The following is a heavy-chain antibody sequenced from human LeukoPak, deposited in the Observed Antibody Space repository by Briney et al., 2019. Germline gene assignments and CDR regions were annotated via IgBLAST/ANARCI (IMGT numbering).Heavy chain of an antibody. Sequence: PSETLSLTCTVSGYSISSGYYWGWIRQPPGKGLEWIGSIYHSGSTYYNPSLKSRVTISVDTSKNQFSLKLSSVTAADTAVYYCARAPIPTGYSSGWYGGWYFDYWGQGTLVTVSS. CDR1: GYSISSGYY. D-gene: IGHD6-19*01. CDR3: ARAPIPTGYSSGWYGGWYFDY. CDR2: IYHSGST. J-gene: IGHJ4*02. V-gene: IGHV4-38-2*02.